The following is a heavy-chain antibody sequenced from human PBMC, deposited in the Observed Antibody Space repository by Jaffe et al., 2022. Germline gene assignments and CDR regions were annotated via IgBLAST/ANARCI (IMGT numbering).Heavy chain of an antibody. CDR3: ARLRPWSSSSGLVSYYYYMDV. J-gene: IGHJ6*03. CDR2: IYPGDSDT. CDR1: GYSFTSYW. V-gene: IGHV5-51*03. D-gene: IGHD6-6*01. Sequence: EVQLVQSGAEVKKPGESLKISCKGSGYSFTSYWIGWVRQMPGKGLEWMGIIYPGDSDTRYSPSFQGQVTISADKSISTAYLQWSSLKASDTAMYYCARLRPWSSSSGLVSYYYYMDVWGKGTTVTVSS.